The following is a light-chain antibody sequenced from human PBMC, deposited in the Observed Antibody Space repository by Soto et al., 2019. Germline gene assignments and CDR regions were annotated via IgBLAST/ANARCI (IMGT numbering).Light chain of an antibody. J-gene: IGLJ1*01. CDR2: AVT. V-gene: IGLV2-14*01. CDR3: SSYTSSSTL. Sequence: QSVLTQPASVSGSPGQSITISCTGTSSDVGGYNYVSWYRQHPGKAPKLMIYAVTYRPSGVSSRFSGSKSGNTASLTISGLQAEDEADYYCSSYTSSSTLFGTGTKVTVL. CDR1: SSDVGGYNY.